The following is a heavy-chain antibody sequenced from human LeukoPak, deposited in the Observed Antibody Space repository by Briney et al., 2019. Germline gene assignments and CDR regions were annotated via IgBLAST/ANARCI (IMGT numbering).Heavy chain of an antibody. V-gene: IGHV3-53*01. CDR3: ATYRQVLLPFES. Sequence: GGSLRLSCAASGFTVSSNYMSWVCQAPGKGLEWVSSIFPSGGEIHYADSVRGRFTISRDNSKSTLSLQMNSLRAEDTAIYYCATYRQVLLPFESWGQGTLVTVSS. D-gene: IGHD2-8*02. CDR1: GFTVSSNY. CDR2: IFPSGGEI. J-gene: IGHJ4*02.